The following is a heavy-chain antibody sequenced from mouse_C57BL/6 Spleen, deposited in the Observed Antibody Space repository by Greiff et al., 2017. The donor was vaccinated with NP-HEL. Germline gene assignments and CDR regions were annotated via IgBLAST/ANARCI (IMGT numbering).Heavy chain of an antibody. CDR1: GFTFSNYW. D-gene: IGHD1-1*01. Sequence: EVQLQESGGGLVQPGGSMKLSCVASGFTFSNYWMNWVRQSPEKGLEWVAQIRLKSDNYATHYAESVKGRFTISRDDSKSSVYLQMNNLRAEDTGIYYCTPYYYGSTWGQGTLVTVSA. CDR3: TPYYYGST. J-gene: IGHJ3*01. CDR2: IRLKSDNYAT. V-gene: IGHV6-3*01.